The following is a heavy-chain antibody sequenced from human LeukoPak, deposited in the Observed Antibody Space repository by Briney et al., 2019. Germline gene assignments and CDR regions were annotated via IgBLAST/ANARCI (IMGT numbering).Heavy chain of an antibody. J-gene: IGHJ6*02. D-gene: IGHD2-8*02. CDR2: IYSGGST. CDR3: ARVRLVQGGMDV. Sequence: GGSLRLSCAASGFTFSSYSMNWVRQAPGKGLEWVSVIYSGGSTYYADSVKGRFTISRDNSKNTLYLQMNSLRAEDTAVYYCARVRLVQGGMDVWGQGTTVTVSS. CDR1: GFTFSSYS. V-gene: IGHV3-66*01.